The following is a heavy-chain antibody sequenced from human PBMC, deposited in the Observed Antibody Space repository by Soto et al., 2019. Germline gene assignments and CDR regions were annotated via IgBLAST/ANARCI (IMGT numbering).Heavy chain of an antibody. Sequence: ASVKVSCKASGYTFTSYGISCVRQAPGQGLEWMGWISAYNGNTNYAQKLQGRVTMTTDTSTSTAYMELRSLRSDDTAVYYCARGYYYDSSGYYSGYYYYGMDVWGQGTTVTVSS. J-gene: IGHJ6*02. CDR1: GYTFTSYG. V-gene: IGHV1-18*01. CDR2: ISAYNGNT. CDR3: ARGYYYDSSGYYSGYYYYGMDV. D-gene: IGHD3-22*01.